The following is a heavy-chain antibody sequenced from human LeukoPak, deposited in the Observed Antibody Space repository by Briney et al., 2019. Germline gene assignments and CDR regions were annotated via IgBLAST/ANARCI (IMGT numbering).Heavy chain of an antibody. J-gene: IGHJ4*02. CDR2: IAANGNDK. V-gene: IGHV3-7*03. Sequence: GGSLTLSCAASGFTFRKYWMAWVRRAPGRGLEWVATIAANGNDKDYEDALQGRFTISRDNARNSLSLRIDSLRAEDTAQYYCAREVFFQFDNWGQGALVTVSS. CDR3: AREVFFQFDN. CDR1: GFTFRKYW.